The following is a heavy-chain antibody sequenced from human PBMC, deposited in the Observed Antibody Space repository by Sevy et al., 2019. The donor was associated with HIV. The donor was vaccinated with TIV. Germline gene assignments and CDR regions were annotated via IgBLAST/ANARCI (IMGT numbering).Heavy chain of an antibody. V-gene: IGHV3-74*01. D-gene: IGHD1-26*01. J-gene: IGHJ4*02. Sequence: GGSLRLSCAASGFTFSSYWMHWVRQAPGKGLVWVSRINSDGSSTSYADSVKGRFTISRDNAENTLYLQMNSLRAEDTAVYYCAREEGGSYYDYWGQGTLVTVSS. CDR2: INSDGSST. CDR1: GFTFSSYW. CDR3: AREEGGSYYDY.